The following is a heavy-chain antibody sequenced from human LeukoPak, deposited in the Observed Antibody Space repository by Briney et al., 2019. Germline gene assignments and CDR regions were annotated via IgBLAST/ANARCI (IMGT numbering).Heavy chain of an antibody. Sequence: PSETLSLTCTVSGGSISSYYWSWIRQPPGKGLEWIGYIYYSGSTNYNPSLKSRVTLSVDTSKNQFSLKLSSVTAADTAVYYCAKRRATVTTTSFSYFDYWGQGTLVTVSS. CDR2: IYYSGST. V-gene: IGHV4-59*01. CDR1: GGSISSYY. D-gene: IGHD4-17*01. J-gene: IGHJ4*02. CDR3: AKRRATVTTTSFSYFDY.